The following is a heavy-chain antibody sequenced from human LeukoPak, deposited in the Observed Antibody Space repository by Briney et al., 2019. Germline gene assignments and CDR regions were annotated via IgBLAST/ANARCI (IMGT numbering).Heavy chain of an antibody. CDR3: AKDRTVGASYWYFDL. CDR2: ISDSGSGT. Sequence: PGGSLRLSCPASGFTFSSYAMSWVRQAPGKGLEWVSSISDSGSGTYYAGSVKGRFTISRDSSRNTLFLHMNTLRAEDTAIYYCAKDRTVGASYWYFDLWGRGTLVTVSS. J-gene: IGHJ2*01. CDR1: GFTFSSYA. V-gene: IGHV3-23*01. D-gene: IGHD1-26*01.